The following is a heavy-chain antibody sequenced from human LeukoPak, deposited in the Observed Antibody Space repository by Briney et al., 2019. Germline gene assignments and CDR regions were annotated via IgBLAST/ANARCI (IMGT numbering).Heavy chain of an antibody. CDR2: IWYDGSNK. V-gene: IGHV3-33*01. D-gene: IGHD2-2*01. CDR3: ARGRHCSSTSCYASYYYYGMDV. CDR1: GFTFSSYG. Sequence: GGSLRLSCAASGFTFSSYGMHWVRQAPGKGLEWVAVIWYDGSNKYYADSVKGRFTISRDNSKNTLYLQMNSLRAEDTAVYYCARGRHCSSTSCYASYYYYGMDVWGQGTTVTVSS. J-gene: IGHJ6*02.